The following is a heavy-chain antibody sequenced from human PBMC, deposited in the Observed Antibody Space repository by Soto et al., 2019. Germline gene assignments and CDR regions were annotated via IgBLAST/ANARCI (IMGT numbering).Heavy chain of an antibody. J-gene: IGHJ4*02. CDR3: ARDDEYDDNGLDY. CDR2: IGNHGGTK. D-gene: IGHD1-1*01. CDR1: GFLFSRLG. V-gene: IGHV3-33*01. Sequence: QVQLVESGGGVVQPGTSLRLSCAASGFLFSRLGMHWVRQAPGKGLEWVAVIGNHGGTKDYADSVRGRFTISRDNSRNTLFLKMSSLRVEDTAIYYCARDDEYDDNGLDYWGQGTLVTVSS.